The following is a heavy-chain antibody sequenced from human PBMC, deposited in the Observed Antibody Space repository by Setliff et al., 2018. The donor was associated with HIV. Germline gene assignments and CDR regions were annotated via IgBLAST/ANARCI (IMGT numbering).Heavy chain of an antibody. Sequence: SETLSLTCTVSGGSVTSSTYYWGWIRQPPGKGLEWIGNIYSTGSGRTYYSPSLKSRVTVSVDTSKNQFSLKLSSVTAADTAVYYCARGPSLQTTLFDYWGQGTLVTVSS. CDR3: ARGPSLQTTLFDY. CDR1: GGSVTSSTYY. J-gene: IGHJ4*02. CDR2: IYSTGSGRT. V-gene: IGHV4-39*07.